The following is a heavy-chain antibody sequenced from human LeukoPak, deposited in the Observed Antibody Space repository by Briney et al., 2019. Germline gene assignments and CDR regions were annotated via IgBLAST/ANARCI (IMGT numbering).Heavy chain of an antibody. CDR1: GFTFSSYG. V-gene: IGHV3-30*18. CDR2: ISYDGSNK. D-gene: IGHD4-23*01. J-gene: IGHJ4*02. CDR3: AKDYGGSFDY. Sequence: GGSLRLSCAASGFTFSSYGMHWVRQAPGKGLEWVAVISYDGSNKYNADSVKGRFTISRDNSKNTLYLQMNSLRAEDTAVYYCAKDYGGSFDYWGQGTLVTVSS.